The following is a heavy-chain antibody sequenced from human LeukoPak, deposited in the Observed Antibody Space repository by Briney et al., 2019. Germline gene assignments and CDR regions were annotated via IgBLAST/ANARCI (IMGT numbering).Heavy chain of an antibody. V-gene: IGHV3-48*03. D-gene: IGHD4-17*01. CDR2: ISSSGSTI. CDR3: ARDDDLLYGDYAFDI. CDR1: GFTFSSYE. Sequence: GGSLRLSCAASGFTFSSYEMNWVPQAPGKGLEGVSYISSSGSTIYYADSVKGGFTISRDNAKNSLYMQMNSLRAEDTAVYYCARDDDLLYGDYAFDIWGQGTMVTVSS. J-gene: IGHJ3*02.